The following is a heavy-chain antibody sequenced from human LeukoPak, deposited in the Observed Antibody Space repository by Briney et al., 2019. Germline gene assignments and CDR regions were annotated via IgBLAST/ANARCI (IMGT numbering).Heavy chain of an antibody. Sequence: GGSLRLSCGASGFTFSSCGMHWVRQAPGKGLERVALISSDGSEIYYADSVKGRFTISRDNSKNTVYLQMNSLRAEDTAVYYCAKDLSWSFDYWGQGTLVTVSS. CDR3: AKDLSWSFDY. J-gene: IGHJ4*02. D-gene: IGHD6-13*01. CDR1: GFTFSSCG. CDR2: ISSDGSEI. V-gene: IGHV3-30*18.